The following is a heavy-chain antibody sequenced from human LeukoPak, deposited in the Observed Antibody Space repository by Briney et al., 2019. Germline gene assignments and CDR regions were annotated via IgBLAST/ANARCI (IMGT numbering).Heavy chain of an antibody. V-gene: IGHV1-18*01. CDR1: GYTFTIYG. CDR2: ISAYNGNT. D-gene: IGHD5-24*01. J-gene: IGHJ4*02. CDR3: ARAPKMATTKYGFDY. Sequence: ASVTVSCKASGYTFTIYGISWVRQAPGQGLEWMGWISAYNGNTNYAQKLQGRVTMTTDTSTSTAYMELRSLRSDDTAVYYCARAPKMATTKYGFDYWGQGTLVTVSS.